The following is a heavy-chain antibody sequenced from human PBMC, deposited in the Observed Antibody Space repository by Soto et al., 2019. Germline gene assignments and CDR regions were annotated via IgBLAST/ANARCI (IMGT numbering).Heavy chain of an antibody. D-gene: IGHD1-26*01. CDR2: ISGSGGST. J-gene: IGHJ4*02. Sequence: GGSLRLSCAASGFTFSSCAMSWVRQARGKGLEWVSAISGSGGSTYYADSVKGRFTISRDNSKNTLYLQINSLRAEDTAVYYCAKVAVGAEYYFDYWGQGTLVTVSS. CDR3: AKVAVGAEYYFDY. V-gene: IGHV3-23*01. CDR1: GFTFSSCA.